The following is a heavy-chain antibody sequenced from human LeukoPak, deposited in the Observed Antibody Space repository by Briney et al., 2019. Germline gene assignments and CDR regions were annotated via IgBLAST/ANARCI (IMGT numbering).Heavy chain of an antibody. D-gene: IGHD1-1*01. CDR2: INPNSGGT. Sequence: GASVKVSCKASGYTFTGYCIHWVRQAPGQGLEWMGWINPNSGGTNYAQKFQGRVTMTRDTSISTAYMELSRLRSDDTAVYYCASWNDAYDYYYYGMDVWGQGTTVTVSS. CDR1: GYTFTGYC. J-gene: IGHJ6*02. CDR3: ASWNDAYDYYYYGMDV. V-gene: IGHV1-2*02.